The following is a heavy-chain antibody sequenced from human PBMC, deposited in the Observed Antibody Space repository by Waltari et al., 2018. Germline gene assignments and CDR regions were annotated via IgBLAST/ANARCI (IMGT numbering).Heavy chain of an antibody. D-gene: IGHD2-15*01. Sequence: QVHLQQWGAGLLKASETLSLTCAVDGGSFRGYYWSWVRQPPGKGREGFVETHHAGTTTFNPSLKSRVVISEDTSKIQFYLKLTFVTAADTGVYYCARLEDCSGGNCYSANNHPVDVWGQGTSVTVSS. V-gene: IGHV4-34*01. J-gene: IGHJ6*02. CDR3: ARLEDCSGGNCYSANNHPVDV. CDR1: GGSFRGYY. CDR2: THHAGTT.